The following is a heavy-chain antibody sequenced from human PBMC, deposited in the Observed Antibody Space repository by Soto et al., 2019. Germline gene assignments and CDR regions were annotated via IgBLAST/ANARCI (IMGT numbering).Heavy chain of an antibody. J-gene: IGHJ4*02. CDR2: IYPGDSYT. D-gene: IGHD6-13*01. V-gene: IGHV5-51*01. CDR1: GYSFTSYW. Sequence: GESLKISCKGSGYSFTSYWIGGVRQMAGKGLEWMGIIYPGDSYTRYSPSFQGHVTISADKSISTAYLQWSSLKASDTAMYYCARFQAAAGDKDLTFDYWGQGTPVTGSS. CDR3: ARFQAAAGDKDLTFDY.